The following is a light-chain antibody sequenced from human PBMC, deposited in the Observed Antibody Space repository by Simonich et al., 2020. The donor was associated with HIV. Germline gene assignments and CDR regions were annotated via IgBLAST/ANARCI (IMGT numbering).Light chain of an antibody. V-gene: IGKV4-1*01. CDR2: WAA. CDR1: QNVLYSSNNKNY. Sequence: DIVMTQSPDSLAVSLGERATINCKSSQNVLYSSNNKNYLAWYQQKPGQPPKLLIYWAAPRESGVPDRFSGSGSGTDFTLTVNSLKAEDVAVYYCQQYYITSITFGQGTRLEIK. CDR3: QQYYITSIT. J-gene: IGKJ5*01.